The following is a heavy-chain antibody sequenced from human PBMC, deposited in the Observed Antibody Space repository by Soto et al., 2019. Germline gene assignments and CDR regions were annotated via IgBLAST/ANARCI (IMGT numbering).Heavy chain of an antibody. J-gene: IGHJ6*02. V-gene: IGHV1-46*01. Sequence: QVDLVQSGAEVKKPGASVTISCKASGSAITRYYIHWVRQAPGRGLEWMGIINPGGGSASYAQKFHYRVTIDKDTSTGTVYMDLRSLRTEDTAVYYCARDTSGWSLNGLDVWGQGTTVNVSS. CDR2: INPGGGSA. D-gene: IGHD6-19*01. CDR1: GSAITRYY. CDR3: ARDTSGWSLNGLDV.